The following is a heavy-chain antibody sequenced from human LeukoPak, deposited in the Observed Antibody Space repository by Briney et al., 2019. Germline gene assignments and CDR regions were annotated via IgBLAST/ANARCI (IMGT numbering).Heavy chain of an antibody. CDR1: GYTFTSYG. V-gene: IGHV1-18*01. J-gene: IGHJ6*03. CDR3: ARVAPDTAMVRGYYYMDV. D-gene: IGHD5-18*01. CDR2: ISAYNGNT. Sequence: ASVKVSCKASGYTFTSYGISWVRQAPGQGLEWMGWISAYNGNTNYAQKLQGRVTMTTDTSTSTAYMGLRSLRSDDTAVYYCARVAPDTAMVRGYYYMDVWGKGTTVTVSS.